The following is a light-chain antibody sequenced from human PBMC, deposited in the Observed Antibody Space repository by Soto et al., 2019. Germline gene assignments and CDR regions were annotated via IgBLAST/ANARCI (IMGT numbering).Light chain of an antibody. V-gene: IGKV3-15*01. Sequence: EVVMTQSPATLSVSPGERATLSCRASQSVGINLAWYQQKHGQAPRLLLYVGSTRATGIPARFSGSGSGTAITLTTNSLKSAGFAVYYCQQYNEWPRTFGEGTMVEMK. CDR3: QQYNEWPRT. J-gene: IGKJ1*01. CDR1: QSVGIN. CDR2: VGS.